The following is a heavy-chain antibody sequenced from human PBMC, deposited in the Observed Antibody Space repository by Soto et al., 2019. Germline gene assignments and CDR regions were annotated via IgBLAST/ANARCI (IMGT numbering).Heavy chain of an antibody. D-gene: IGHD3-9*01. J-gene: IGHJ6*03. Sequence: ASVKVSCKASGYTLTGYYMHWVRQAPGQGLEWMGWINPNSGGTNYAQKFQGWVTMTRDTSISTAYMELSRLRSDDTAVYYCARGVLRYFDWLSTYMDVWGKGTTVTVSS. CDR3: ARGVLRYFDWLSTYMDV. CDR2: INPNSGGT. V-gene: IGHV1-2*04. CDR1: GYTLTGYY.